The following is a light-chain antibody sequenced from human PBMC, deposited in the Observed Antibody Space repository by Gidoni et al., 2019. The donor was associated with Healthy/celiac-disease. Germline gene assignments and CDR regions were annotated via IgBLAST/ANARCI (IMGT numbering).Light chain of an antibody. V-gene: IGLV3-1*01. CDR1: KLWDKY. CDR2: QDS. CDR3: QAWDSSTGVV. J-gene: IGLJ2*01. Sequence: SSELYQPPSVSVSPGQTASITCSGDKLWDKYACWYQQKPGQSPVLVIYQDSKRPSGIPERFSGSNSGNTATLTISGTQAMDEANYYCQAWDSSTGVVFGGGTKLTVL.